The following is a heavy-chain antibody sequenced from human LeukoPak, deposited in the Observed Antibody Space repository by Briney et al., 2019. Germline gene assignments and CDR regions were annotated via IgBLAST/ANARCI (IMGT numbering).Heavy chain of an antibody. J-gene: IGHJ4*02. CDR2: IYSGGSI. CDR1: GFTVSSDY. D-gene: IGHD1-26*01. V-gene: IGHV3-53*01. Sequence: GGWLRLSCAVSGFTVSSDYMSLVRQAPGKGLEWVSVIYSGGSIYYADSVKGRFAISTDDSKNTLYLQMNSLRAEDTAVYYCARAYQWVSLWGQGSLVTVSS. CDR3: ARAYQWVSL.